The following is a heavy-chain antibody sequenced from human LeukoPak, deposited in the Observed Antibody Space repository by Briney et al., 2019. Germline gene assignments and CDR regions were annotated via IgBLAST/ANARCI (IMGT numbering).Heavy chain of an antibody. V-gene: IGHV3-23*01. Sequence: SGGSLRLSCAASGFTFSSYAMSWVRQAPGKGLEWVSAISGSGGSTYYADSVKGRFTISRDNSKNTLYLQMNSLRAEDTAVYYCAKGTWIAAARLIDYWGQGTLVTVSS. D-gene: IGHD6-13*01. J-gene: IGHJ4*02. CDR3: AKGTWIAAARLIDY. CDR2: ISGSGGST. CDR1: GFTFSSYA.